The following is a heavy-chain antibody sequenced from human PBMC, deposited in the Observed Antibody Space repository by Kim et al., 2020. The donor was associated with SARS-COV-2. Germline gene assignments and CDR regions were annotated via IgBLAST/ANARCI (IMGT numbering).Heavy chain of an antibody. J-gene: IGHJ5*02. CDR2: IYYSGST. D-gene: IGHD2-15*01. Sequence: SETLSLTCTVSGDSITAYYWSWIRQPPGKGLEYIGYIYYSGSTYYNPSLKSRVTISLDTSKNQFSLRLSSVTAADTALYYCAVSRVLGYCSGGTCLNWFDPWGQGTLVTVSS. CDR1: GDSITAYY. CDR3: AVSRVLGYCSGGTCLNWFDP. V-gene: IGHV4-59*01.